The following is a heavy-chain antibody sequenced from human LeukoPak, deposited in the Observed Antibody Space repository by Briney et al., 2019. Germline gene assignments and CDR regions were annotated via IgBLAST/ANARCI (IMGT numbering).Heavy chain of an antibody. J-gene: IGHJ4*02. D-gene: IGHD3-9*01. Sequence: GGSLRLSCAASGLSFSGAGMTWVRRGPGKGLEWVGLIRSRNEGETAAYAGPVRGRFIITRDDSRKTIHLQMNSLKTEDTAVYYCNTDINTMYDNVYWGQGTLVTVSS. V-gene: IGHV3-15*01. CDR3: NTDINTMYDNVY. CDR2: IRSRNEGETA. CDR1: GLSFSGAG.